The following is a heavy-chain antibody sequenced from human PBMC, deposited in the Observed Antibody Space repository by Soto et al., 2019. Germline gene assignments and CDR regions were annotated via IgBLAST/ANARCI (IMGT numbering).Heavy chain of an antibody. J-gene: IGHJ4*02. CDR2: IFYSGST. D-gene: IGHD6-19*01. Sequence: SETLSLTCAVSGDSVISNYFWGWIRQPPGKGLEWIGTIFYSGSTYHNPSLKSRVTISVDTSKNQFSLRLISVTAADTALYYCARRYGWLYFDYWGQGSLVTVSS. CDR3: ARRYGWLYFDY. CDR1: GDSVISNYF. V-gene: IGHV4-39*01.